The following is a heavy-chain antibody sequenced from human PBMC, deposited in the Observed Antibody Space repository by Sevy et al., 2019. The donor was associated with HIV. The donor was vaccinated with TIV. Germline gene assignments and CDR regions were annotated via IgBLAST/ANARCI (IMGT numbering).Heavy chain of an antibody. CDR2: IYYSGST. CDR3: ARRWIVVVARAFDI. Sequence: SENLSLTCTVSGGSINSNSYYWGWIRQPPGKGLEWIGSIYYSGSTYYNTSLKNRVTISVDTSNNQFSLKRRSVTAADTAVYYCARRWIVVVARAFDIWGQGTMVTVSS. CDR1: GGSINSNSYY. V-gene: IGHV4-39*01. J-gene: IGHJ3*02. D-gene: IGHD2-15*01.